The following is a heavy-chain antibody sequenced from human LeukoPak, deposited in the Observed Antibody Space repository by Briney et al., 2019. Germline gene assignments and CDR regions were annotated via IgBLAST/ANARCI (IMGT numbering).Heavy chain of an antibody. CDR1: GGSFSDHY. Sequence: PSETLSLTCSVSGGSFSDHYWSWIRQPPGKGLEWIAYIYYNEAPNYNPSLNARVTMSLDMSKNQFSLRLTSVTAADTAVYYCARGHYDLAPWGQGILVTVSS. D-gene: IGHD3/OR15-3a*01. J-gene: IGHJ5*02. V-gene: IGHV4-59*08. CDR2: IYYNEAP. CDR3: ARGHYDLAP.